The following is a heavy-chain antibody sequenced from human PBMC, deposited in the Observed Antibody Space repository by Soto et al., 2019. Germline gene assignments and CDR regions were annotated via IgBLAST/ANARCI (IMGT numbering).Heavy chain of an antibody. CDR1: GGTFRTST. J-gene: IGHJ6*02. V-gene: IGHV1-69*02. CDR3: ARSVGVYADTNVVSAYGMDV. Sequence: QVQLVQSGAEVKRPGSSVQVSCKASGGTFRTSTISWVRQAPGQGLEWMGRIIPILNIANYAQKFQGRVTFTADKSTSTAYMDMGSLRSEDPALYYCARSVGVYADTNVVSAYGMDVWGQGTTVTVSS. CDR2: IIPILNIA. D-gene: IGHD1-26*01.